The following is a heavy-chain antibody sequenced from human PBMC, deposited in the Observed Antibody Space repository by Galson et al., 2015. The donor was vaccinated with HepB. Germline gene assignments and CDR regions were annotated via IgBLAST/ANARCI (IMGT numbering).Heavy chain of an antibody. Sequence: SLRLSCAASGFSFNNAWMSWVRQAPGKGLEWVGRIKTKSEGETTDYAAPVKGRFTISRDDSKNTLYLQLNSLKTEDTAVYYCSTGGNSTWMWYYYGLDVWGQGATVTVSS. CDR3: STGGNSTWMWYYYGLDV. CDR1: GFSFNNAW. D-gene: IGHD2/OR15-2a*01. CDR2: IKTKSEGETT. V-gene: IGHV3-15*01. J-gene: IGHJ6*02.